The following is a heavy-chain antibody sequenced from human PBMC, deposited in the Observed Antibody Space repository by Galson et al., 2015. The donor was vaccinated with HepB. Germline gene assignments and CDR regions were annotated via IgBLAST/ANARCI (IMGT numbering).Heavy chain of an antibody. D-gene: IGHD1-26*01. CDR3: AAGIVGTTTPDFDS. Sequence: SVKVSCKASGSSFNSFTFSWVRQAPGQGLEWMGEFIPHLDRAKYTQQFQGRVTNTRDMSTRTAYMELSSLRSEDTAVYYCAAGIVGTTTPDFDSWGQGTLVTVSS. CDR1: GSSFNSFT. CDR2: FIPHLDRA. J-gene: IGHJ4*02. V-gene: IGHV1-69*10.